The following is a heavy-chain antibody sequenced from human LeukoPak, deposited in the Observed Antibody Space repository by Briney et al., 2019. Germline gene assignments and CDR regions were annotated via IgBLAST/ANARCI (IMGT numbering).Heavy chain of an antibody. CDR3: ARDTDSYGYSRSWFDP. Sequence: ASVKVSCKASGYIFTSYGISWVRQAPGQGLEWMGWISAYNGNTNYAQKLQGRVTMTTDTSTSTAYMELRSLRSDDTAVYYCARDTDSYGYSRSWFDPWGQGTLVTVSS. J-gene: IGHJ5*02. CDR2: ISAYNGNT. V-gene: IGHV1-18*01. D-gene: IGHD5-18*01. CDR1: GYIFTSYG.